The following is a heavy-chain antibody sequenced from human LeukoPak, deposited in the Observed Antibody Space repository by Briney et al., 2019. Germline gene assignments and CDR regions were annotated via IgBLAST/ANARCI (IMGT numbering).Heavy chain of an antibody. CDR1: GGSISSYY. CDR2: IYYSGST. V-gene: IGHV4-59*01. Sequence: SETLSLTCTVSGGSISSYYWSWIRQPPGKGLEWIGYIYYSGSTNYNPSLKSRVTISVDTSKNQFSLKLSSVTAADTAVYYCARDRGYGVDVWGQGTTVTVSS. CDR3: ARDRGYGVDV. J-gene: IGHJ6*02.